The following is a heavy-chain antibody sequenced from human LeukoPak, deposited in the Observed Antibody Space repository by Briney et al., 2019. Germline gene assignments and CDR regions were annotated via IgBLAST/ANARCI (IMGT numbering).Heavy chain of an antibody. CDR3: AKDNYVPNC. D-gene: IGHD4-11*01. V-gene: IGHV3-23*01. Sequence: GGSLRLSCATSGFTFSSYTMSWARQAPGKGLEWVSAMSGSGDITYSADPVKGRFTISRDNSKNTLYLQMNSLRAEDTAVYYCAKDNYVPNCWGQGTLVTVS. CDR2: MSGSGDIT. CDR1: GFTFSSYT. J-gene: IGHJ4*02.